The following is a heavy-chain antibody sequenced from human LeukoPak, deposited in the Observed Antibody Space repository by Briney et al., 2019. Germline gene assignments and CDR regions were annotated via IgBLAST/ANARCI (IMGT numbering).Heavy chain of an antibody. D-gene: IGHD2-15*01. CDR2: IYPGDSYT. Sequence: GAYLKTPAKGSGCSFTGYWIARGGQLLGKGLEWMGIIYPGDSYTRYSPSFQGQVTISADKSISTAYLQWSSLKASDTAMYYCARHGCSGGSCYSVFGYYYYGMDVWGQGTTVTVSS. V-gene: IGHV5-51*01. CDR3: ARHGCSGGSCYSVFGYYYYGMDV. CDR1: GCSFTGYW. J-gene: IGHJ6*02.